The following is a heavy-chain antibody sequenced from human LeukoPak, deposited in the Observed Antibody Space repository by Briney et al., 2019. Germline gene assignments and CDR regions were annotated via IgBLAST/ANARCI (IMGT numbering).Heavy chain of an antibody. CDR2: IYTSGGT. CDR1: GGSISSGSYY. Sequence: SQTLSLTCTVSGGSISSGSYYWSWIRQPAGKGLEWIGRIYTSGGTNYNPSLKSRVTISVDTSKNQFSLKLSSVTAADTAVYYCARESYCGGDCYSEDWGQGTLVTVSS. D-gene: IGHD2-21*02. CDR3: ARESYCGGDCYSED. J-gene: IGHJ4*02. V-gene: IGHV4-61*02.